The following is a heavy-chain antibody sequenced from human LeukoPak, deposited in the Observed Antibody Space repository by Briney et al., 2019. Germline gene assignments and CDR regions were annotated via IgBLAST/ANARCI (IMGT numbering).Heavy chain of an antibody. Sequence: AASVKVSCKASGYTFTSYGISRVRQAPGQGLEWMGWIKMYNGNTKYAQKLQGRVTITTDTSTNTAYMELRSLRSDDTAVYFCARDSVEMGAFADVAFDIWGQGTMVTVSS. CDR3: ARDSVEMGAFADVAFDI. J-gene: IGHJ3*02. D-gene: IGHD5-24*01. CDR2: IKMYNGNT. V-gene: IGHV1-18*01. CDR1: GYTFTSYG.